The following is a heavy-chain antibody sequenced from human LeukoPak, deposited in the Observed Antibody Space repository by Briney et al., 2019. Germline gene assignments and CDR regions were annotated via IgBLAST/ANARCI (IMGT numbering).Heavy chain of an antibody. CDR3: ASLVGGSSWYYYYYGMDV. Sequence: GGSLRLSCAASGFTFSSYWMSWVRQAPGKGLEWVANIKQDGSEKYYVDSVKGRFTISRDNAKNSLYLQMNSLRAEDTAVYYCASLVGGSSWYYYYYGMDVWGQGTTVTVSS. CDR2: IKQDGSEK. CDR1: GFTFSSYW. D-gene: IGHD6-13*01. V-gene: IGHV3-7*01. J-gene: IGHJ6*02.